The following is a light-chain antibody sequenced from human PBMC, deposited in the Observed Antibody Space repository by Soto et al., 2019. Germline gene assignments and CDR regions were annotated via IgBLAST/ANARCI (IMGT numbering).Light chain of an antibody. V-gene: IGKV3D-15*01. CDR1: EHVGTN. Sequence: IVLPQSPATLSVSPGERVTLSCRASEHVGTNLAWYQQRPGQPPRLLIYGSSTRATGISATFSGTGSRTEFTLTLSSLQSEDSAVYYCQQYNNWGLSFGGGTRVLIK. CDR2: GSS. J-gene: IGKJ4*01. CDR3: QQYNNWGLS.